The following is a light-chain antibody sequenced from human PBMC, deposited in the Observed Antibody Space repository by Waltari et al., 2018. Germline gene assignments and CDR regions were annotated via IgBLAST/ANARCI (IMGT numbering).Light chain of an antibody. CDR3: CSYADSRTWV. CDR2: EDS. Sequence: QSALTQPASVSGSPGQSITISCTGSRSDVGRYDLVSWYQHHPDKAPQVIIFEDSKRPSGVSNRFPGSKSGNTASLTISGLQAEDEADYYCCSYADSRTWVFGGGTKLTVL. J-gene: IGLJ3*02. CDR1: RSDVGRYDL. V-gene: IGLV2-23*01.